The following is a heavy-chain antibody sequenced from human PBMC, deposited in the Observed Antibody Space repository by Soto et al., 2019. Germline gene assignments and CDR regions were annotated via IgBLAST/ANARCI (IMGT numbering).Heavy chain of an antibody. V-gene: IGHV3-33*01. Sequence: QVQLVESGGGVVQPGRSLRLSCAASGFTFSSYGMHWVRQAPGKGLEWVAVIWYDGSNKYYADSVKGRFTISRDNSKNMLYLQMNSRRAEDTAVDYCARDEGLGVNYYSYGMDVWGQGTTVTVSS. CDR2: IWYDGSNK. CDR3: ARDEGLGVNYYSYGMDV. D-gene: IGHD3-10*01. J-gene: IGHJ6*02. CDR1: GFTFSSYG.